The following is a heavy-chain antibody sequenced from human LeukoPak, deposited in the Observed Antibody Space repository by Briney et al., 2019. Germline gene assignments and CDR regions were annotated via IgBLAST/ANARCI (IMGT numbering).Heavy chain of an antibody. CDR2: ISSSSSTI. CDR3: ARDPLDSSSWTRGYYFDY. D-gene: IGHD6-13*01. Sequence: PGGSLRLSCAASGFTFSSYSMNWVRQAPGKGLEWVSYISSSSSTIYYADSVKGRFTISRDNAKNSLYLQMNSLRAEDTAVYYCARDPLDSSSWTRGYYFDYWGQGTLVTVSS. V-gene: IGHV3-48*04. J-gene: IGHJ4*02. CDR1: GFTFSSYS.